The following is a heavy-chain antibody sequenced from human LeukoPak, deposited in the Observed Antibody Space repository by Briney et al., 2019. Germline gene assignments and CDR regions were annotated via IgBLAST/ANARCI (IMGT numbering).Heavy chain of an antibody. J-gene: IGHJ4*02. CDR1: GVSFSGYY. V-gene: IGHV4-34*01. CDR3: ARNYYDSSGYYQPVDY. CDR2: INHSGST. D-gene: IGHD3-22*01. Sequence: SETLSLTCAVYGVSFSGYYWSWIRQPPGKGLEWIGEINHSGSTNYNPSLKSRVTISVDTSKNQFSLKLSSVTAADTAVYYCARNYYDSSGYYQPVDYWGQGTLVTVSS.